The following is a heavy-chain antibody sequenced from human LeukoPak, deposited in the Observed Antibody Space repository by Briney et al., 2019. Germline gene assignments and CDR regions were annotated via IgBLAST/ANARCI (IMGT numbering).Heavy chain of an antibody. D-gene: IGHD3-10*01. CDR3: ASWRGGYYYYYGMDV. Sequence: GGSLRLSCAASGFTFSSYAMHWVRQAPGKGLEWVAVISYDGSNKYYADSVKGRFTISRDNSKNTLYLQMNSPRAEDTAVYYCASWRGGYYYYYGMDVWGQGTTVSVSS. CDR2: ISYDGSNK. CDR1: GFTFSSYA. J-gene: IGHJ6*02. V-gene: IGHV3-30-3*01.